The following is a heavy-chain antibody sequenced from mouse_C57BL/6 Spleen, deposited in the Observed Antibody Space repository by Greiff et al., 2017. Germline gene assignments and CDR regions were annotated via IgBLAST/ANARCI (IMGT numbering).Heavy chain of an antibody. CDR2: IRLKSDHYAT. CDR3: TAPDEDGAKDY. CDR1: GFTFSDYW. D-gene: IGHD2-3*01. Sequence: EVMLVESGGGLVQPGGSMRLSCVASGFTFSDYWMKWVRQSPGKGLEWVAQIRLKSDHYATQYAESVKGRFTISRDDSESSVYLQMNNLRAEDTGIYYCTAPDEDGAKDYQGPLASVTAAS. V-gene: IGHV6-3*01. J-gene: IGHJ4*01.